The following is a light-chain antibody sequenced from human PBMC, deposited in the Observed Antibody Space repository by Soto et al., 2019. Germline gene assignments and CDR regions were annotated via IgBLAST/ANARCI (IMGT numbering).Light chain of an antibody. CDR2: DVI. Sequence: QSVLTQPASVSGSPGQSITISCTGTSSDVGSYNLVSWYQQHPGKAPKLMIYDVINRPSGVSNRFSGSKSGNTASLTISGLQAEDEADYYCSSYSRSGNYVFGTGTKVTVL. CDR3: SSYSRSGNYV. J-gene: IGLJ1*01. CDR1: SSDVGSYNL. V-gene: IGLV2-14*02.